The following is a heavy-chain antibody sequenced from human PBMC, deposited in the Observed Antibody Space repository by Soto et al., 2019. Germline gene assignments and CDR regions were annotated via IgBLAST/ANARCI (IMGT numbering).Heavy chain of an antibody. D-gene: IGHD3-22*01. Sequence: QVQLQQWGAGLLKPSETLSLTCAVYGGSFSGYYWSWIRQPPGKGLEWIGEINHSGSTNYNPSLKSRVTISVDTSKNQFSLKLSSVTAADTAVYYCARGGKRYYSDSSGSLYYFDYWGQGTLVTVSS. CDR2: INHSGST. CDR1: GGSFSGYY. V-gene: IGHV4-34*01. CDR3: ARGGKRYYSDSSGSLYYFDY. J-gene: IGHJ4*02.